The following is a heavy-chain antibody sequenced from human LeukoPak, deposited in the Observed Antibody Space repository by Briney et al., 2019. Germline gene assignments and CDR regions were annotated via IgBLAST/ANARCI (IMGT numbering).Heavy chain of an antibody. CDR2: IYPADFDI. V-gene: IGHV5-51*01. CDR3: ARQEYCSGGSCYTWFDP. J-gene: IGHJ5*02. D-gene: IGHD2-15*01. CDR1: GYSINNYW. Sequence: GESLKISCKGSGYSINNYWIGWVRQMPGKGLEWMGIIYPADFDIRYSPSFQGQVTISADKSISTAYLQWSSLKASDTAMYYRARQEYCSGGSCYTWFDPWGQGTLVTVSS.